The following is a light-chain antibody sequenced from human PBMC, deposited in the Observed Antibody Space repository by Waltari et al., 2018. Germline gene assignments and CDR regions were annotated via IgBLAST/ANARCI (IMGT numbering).Light chain of an antibody. Sequence: DIHMTQSPSSLSASVGDRVTITCRASQSISTYLNWYQQKPGTAPKLLIYASSRLQRGVPSRFNGGGSETDFTLTITSLQPDDFATYYCQQSYTLPYSFGQGTDLEI. V-gene: IGKV1-39*01. J-gene: IGKJ2*03. CDR2: ASS. CDR1: QSISTY. CDR3: QQSYTLPYS.